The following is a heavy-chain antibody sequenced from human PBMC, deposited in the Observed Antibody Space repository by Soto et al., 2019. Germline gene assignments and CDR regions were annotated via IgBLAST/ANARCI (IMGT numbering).Heavy chain of an antibody. V-gene: IGHV3-30*18. Sequence: GGSLRLSCAASGFTFSSYGMHWVRQAPGKGLEWVAVISYDGSNKYYADSVKGRFTISRDNSKNTLYLQMNSLRAEDTAVYYCAKEAGSGPPMATYGGYYYYYYCMDLWGQGTTVTVSS. D-gene: IGHD5-18*01. CDR1: GFTFSSYG. CDR3: AKEAGSGPPMATYGGYYYYYYCMDL. J-gene: IGHJ6*02. CDR2: ISYDGSNK.